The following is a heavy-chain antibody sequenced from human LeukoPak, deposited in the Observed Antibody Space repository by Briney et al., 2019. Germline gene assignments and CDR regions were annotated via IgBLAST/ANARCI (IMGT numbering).Heavy chain of an antibody. J-gene: IGHJ4*02. Sequence: GGSLRLSCSASGFTFSDYRMNWVRQAPGKGLEWISTISTGGSAMYYADSVKGRFTISGDNAKNSLFLQLSSLRAEDTAVYFCARDPFDCWGQGTLVTVSS. CDR3: ARDPFDC. CDR1: GFTFSDYR. CDR2: ISTGGSAM. V-gene: IGHV3-48*04.